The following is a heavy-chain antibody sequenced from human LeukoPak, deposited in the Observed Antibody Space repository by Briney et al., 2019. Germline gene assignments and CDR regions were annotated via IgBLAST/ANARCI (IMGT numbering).Heavy chain of an antibody. Sequence: GESLKISCKGSGYNFASDWIGWVRQMPGKGLEWMGIIYPGDSDTRYSPSFQGQVTISADKSISTAYLQWSSLKASDTAMYYCARRSSGWYLDYWGQGTLVTVSS. V-gene: IGHV5-51*01. D-gene: IGHD6-19*01. CDR3: ARRSSGWYLDY. CDR2: IYPGDSDT. J-gene: IGHJ4*02. CDR1: GYNFASDW.